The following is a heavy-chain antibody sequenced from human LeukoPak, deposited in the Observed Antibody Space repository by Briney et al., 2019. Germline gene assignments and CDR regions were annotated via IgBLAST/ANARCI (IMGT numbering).Heavy chain of an antibody. CDR3: ARDHEDDGDHVDY. CDR1: GFSFSSHG. J-gene: IGHJ4*02. V-gene: IGHV3-33*01. D-gene: IGHD4-17*01. CDR2: IWYDGSNN. Sequence: GGSLRLSCAASGFSFSSHGMHWVRQAPGKGLEWVALIWYDGSNNQYADSVKGRFTISRDNSKNTLYLQMNSLRAEDTAVYYCARDHEDDGDHVDYWGQGILVTVSS.